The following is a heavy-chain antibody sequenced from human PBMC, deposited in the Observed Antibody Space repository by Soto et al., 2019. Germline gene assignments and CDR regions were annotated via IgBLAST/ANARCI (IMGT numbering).Heavy chain of an antibody. J-gene: IGHJ6*02. D-gene: IGHD5-12*01. V-gene: IGHV4-4*02. CDR3: ARVWMATATLYYYGMDV. CDR1: GGSISSSNW. Sequence: QVQLQESGPGLVKPSGTLSLTCAVSGGSISSSNWWSWVRQPPGKGLEWIGEIYHSGSTNYNPSLKRRVTIPVDKSKNQFSRKLSSVTAADTAVYSCARVWMATATLYYYGMDVWGQGTTVTVSS. CDR2: IYHSGST.